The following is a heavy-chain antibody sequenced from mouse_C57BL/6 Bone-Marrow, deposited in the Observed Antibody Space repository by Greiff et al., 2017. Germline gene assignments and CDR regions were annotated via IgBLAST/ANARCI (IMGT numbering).Heavy chain of an antibody. V-gene: IGHV14-4*01. CDR2: IDPENGDT. CDR1: GFNIKDDY. CDR3: TTLYYEYGEDY. D-gene: IGHD2-4*01. Sequence: EVQLQQSGAELVRPGASVKLSCTASGFNIKDDYMHWVKQRPEQGLEWIGWIDPENGDTEYASKFQGKATITADTSSNTAYLQLSSLTSEDTAVYYCTTLYYEYGEDYGGQGTTLTVSS. J-gene: IGHJ2*01.